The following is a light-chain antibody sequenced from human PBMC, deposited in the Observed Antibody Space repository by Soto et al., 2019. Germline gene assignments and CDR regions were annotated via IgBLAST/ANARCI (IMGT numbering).Light chain of an antibody. CDR2: DAS. CDR1: QSVSGS. V-gene: IGKV3-11*01. J-gene: IGKJ2*01. CDR3: QHYGGSPYT. Sequence: EIVLTQSPAILSLSPGEKATLSCRASQSVSGSLGCYQQKPGQAPRLLIYDASNRATGSPARFSGSGSGTDFTLTISRLEPEDFAVNYCQHYGGSPYTLGQATKVDIK.